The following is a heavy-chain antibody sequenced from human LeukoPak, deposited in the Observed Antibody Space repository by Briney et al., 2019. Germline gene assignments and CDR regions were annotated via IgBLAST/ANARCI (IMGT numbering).Heavy chain of an antibody. CDR2: IIPNSGGT. J-gene: IGHJ4*02. Sequence: ASVKVSCKASRGTFSSYAISWVRQAPGQGLEWMGGIIPNSGGTNYAQKFQGRVTMTRDTSISTAYMELSRLRSDDTAVYYCASSLGELSSALYYFDYWGQGTLVTVSS. CDR1: RGTFSSYA. CDR3: ASSLGELSSALYYFDY. V-gene: IGHV1-2*02. D-gene: IGHD3-16*02.